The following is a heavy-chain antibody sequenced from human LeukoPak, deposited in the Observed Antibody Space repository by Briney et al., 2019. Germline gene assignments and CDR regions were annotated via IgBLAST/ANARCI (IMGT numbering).Heavy chain of an antibody. CDR1: GYTFIGYY. Sequence: GASVKVSCKASGYTFIGYYMHWVRQAPGQGLEWMGRIIPIFGTANYAQKFQGRVTITTDESTSTAYMELSSLRSEDAAVYYCARAVTYYYDSSGSADAFDIWGQGTMVTVSS. D-gene: IGHD3-22*01. CDR2: IIPIFGTA. J-gene: IGHJ3*02. V-gene: IGHV1-69*05. CDR3: ARAVTYYYDSSGSADAFDI.